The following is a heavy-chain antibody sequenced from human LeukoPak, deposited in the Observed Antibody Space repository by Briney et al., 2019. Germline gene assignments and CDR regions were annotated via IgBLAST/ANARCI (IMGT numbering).Heavy chain of an antibody. J-gene: IGHJ6*02. CDR1: GFTFSSYA. D-gene: IGHD6-13*01. V-gene: IGHV3-23*01. Sequence: GGSLRLSCAASGFTFSSYAMSWVRQAPGKGLEWVSAISGSGGSTYYADSVKGRFTISRDNSKNTLYLRMNSLRAEDTAVYYCAKGGGSSWSRYYYGMDVWGQGTTVTVSS. CDR2: ISGSGGST. CDR3: AKGGGSSWSRYYYGMDV.